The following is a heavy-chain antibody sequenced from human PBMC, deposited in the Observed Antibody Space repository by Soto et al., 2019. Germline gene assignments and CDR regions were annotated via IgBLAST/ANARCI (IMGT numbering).Heavy chain of an antibody. Sequence: PSETLSLTCTVSGDSFSTSNYYWGWIRQPPGKGLEWIGNIFYGGGTGVTYYSPSLKSRVIISVDTSKNQFSLKLRSITAAYTAFYFCARRGGGDSVFDLWGQGKLVTVSS. D-gene: IGHD4-17*01. CDR1: GDSFSTSNYY. CDR2: IFYGGGTGVT. V-gene: IGHV4-39*01. J-gene: IGHJ4*02. CDR3: ARRGGGDSVFDL.